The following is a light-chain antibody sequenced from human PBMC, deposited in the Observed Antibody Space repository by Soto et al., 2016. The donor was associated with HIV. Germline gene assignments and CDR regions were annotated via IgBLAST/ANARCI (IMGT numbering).Light chain of an antibody. CDR2: GKD. Sequence: SSELTQDPAVSVALGQTVRITCQGDSLRTYYATWYQQKPGQAPIIVIYGKDNRPSGIPDRFSGPSSGNTASLTITGTQAEDEADYYCSSRDTSGNHWVFGGGTKLTVL. CDR3: SSRDTSGNHWV. CDR1: SLRTYY. J-gene: IGLJ3*02. V-gene: IGLV3-19*01.